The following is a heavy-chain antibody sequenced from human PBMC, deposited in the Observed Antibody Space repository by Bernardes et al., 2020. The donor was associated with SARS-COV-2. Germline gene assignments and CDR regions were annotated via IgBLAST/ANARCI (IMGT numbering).Heavy chain of an antibody. J-gene: IGHJ4*02. Sequence: GGSLRLSCAASGITFTNYAMNWVRHAPGKGLEWVSSISASGTNTFYADSVKGRFTVSSDNFKNTLYLQMNSLRVEDAAMYYCVRSAFSGGSGYFFDSWGQGTLVTVSS. V-gene: IGHV3-23*01. CDR3: VRSAFSGGSGYFFDS. CDR2: ISASGTNT. CDR1: GITFTNYA. D-gene: IGHD3-22*01.